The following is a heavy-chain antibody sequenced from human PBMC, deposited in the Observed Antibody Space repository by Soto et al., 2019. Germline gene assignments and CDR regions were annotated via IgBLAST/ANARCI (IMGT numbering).Heavy chain of an antibody. V-gene: IGHV1-46*01. J-gene: IGHJ6*02. CDR1: GYTFTSYY. Sequence: ASVKVSCKASGYTFTSYYMHWVRQAPGQGLEWMGIINPSGGSTSYAQKFQGRVTMTRDTSTSTVYMELSSLRSEDTAVYYCARDMIAAAGTRGMDVWGQGTTVTVSS. D-gene: IGHD6-13*01. CDR3: ARDMIAAAGTRGMDV. CDR2: INPSGGST.